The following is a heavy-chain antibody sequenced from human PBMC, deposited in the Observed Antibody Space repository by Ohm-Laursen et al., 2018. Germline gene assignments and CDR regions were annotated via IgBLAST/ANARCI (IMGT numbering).Heavy chain of an antibody. CDR2: INPNNGGT. Sequence: ASVKVSCKASGYTFTGYYMHWVRQAPGQGLEWMGWINPNNGGTKYAQNFEGRVTMTRDMSISTAYMELSRLRSDDTAVYYCARGPGYSSGYYYFDYWGQGTLVTVSS. V-gene: IGHV1-2*02. D-gene: IGHD6-19*01. CDR3: ARGPGYSSGYYYFDY. CDR1: GYTFTGYY. J-gene: IGHJ4*02.